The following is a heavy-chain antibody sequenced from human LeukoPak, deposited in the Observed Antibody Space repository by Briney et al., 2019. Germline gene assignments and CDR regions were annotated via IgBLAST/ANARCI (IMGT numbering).Heavy chain of an antibody. CDR1: GGSISSSSYY. CDR3: ARWYYDFWSGYSLYIDY. V-gene: IGHV4-39*01. D-gene: IGHD3-3*01. Sequence: PSETLSLTCTVSGGSISSSSYYWGWIRQPPGKGLEWFGSIYYSGSTYYNPSLKSRVTISVDTSKNQFSLKLSSVTAADTAVYYCARWYYDFWSGYSLYIDYWGQGTLVTVSS. J-gene: IGHJ4*01. CDR2: IYYSGST.